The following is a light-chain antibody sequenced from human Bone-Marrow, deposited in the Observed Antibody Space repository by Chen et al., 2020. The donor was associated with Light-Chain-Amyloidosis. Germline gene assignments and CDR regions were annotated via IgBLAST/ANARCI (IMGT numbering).Light chain of an antibody. V-gene: IGLV3-25*03. CDR1: DLPTKY. Sequence: SYELTQPPSVSVSPGQTARITCSGDDLPTKYAYWYQQKPGQAPVLVIHRDTERPSGISERFSGSSSGTTATLTISGVQAEYEAVYHWQSAYSMGTYEVIFGGGTKRTVL. CDR3: QSAYSMGTYEVI. CDR2: RDT. J-gene: IGLJ2*01.